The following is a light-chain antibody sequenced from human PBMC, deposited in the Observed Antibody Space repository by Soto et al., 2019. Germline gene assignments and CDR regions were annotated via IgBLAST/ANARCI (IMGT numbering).Light chain of an antibody. Sequence: IRMTQSASSLSVSLGDRVTITWRASQSISSYLNWYQHKPGKAPKVLIYAASNLQSGVPSRFSGSGSGTEFTLTISSLQPDDFATYDCQQYNSYGTFGQGTKVDIK. CDR3: QQYNSYGT. J-gene: IGKJ1*01. V-gene: IGKV1-39*01. CDR2: AAS. CDR1: QSISSY.